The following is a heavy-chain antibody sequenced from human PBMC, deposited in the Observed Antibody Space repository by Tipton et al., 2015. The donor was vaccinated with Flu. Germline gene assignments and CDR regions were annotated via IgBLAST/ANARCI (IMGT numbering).Heavy chain of an antibody. J-gene: IGHJ3*01. CDR1: GTSVTSSY. Sequence: TLSLTCTVSGTSVTSSYWSWLRQPPGKGLEWVGFVSYSGSTKYNPAVRSRATVSLDKSSNHFSLKLTSMSATDTAVYYCARTVIRGVSAVERFDVWGPGTMVKVSS. CDR2: VSYSGST. V-gene: IGHV4-59*02. CDR3: ARTVIRGVSAVERFDV. D-gene: IGHD3-10*01.